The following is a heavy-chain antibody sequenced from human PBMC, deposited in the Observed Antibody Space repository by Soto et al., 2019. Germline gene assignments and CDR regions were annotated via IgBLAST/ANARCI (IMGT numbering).Heavy chain of an antibody. V-gene: IGHV4-30-4*01. CDR2: ISYSGST. D-gene: IGHD2-15*01. CDR3: ATMGTPATGLYFFDY. Sequence: QVQLQESGPGLVKPSQTLSLTCTVSGGSISSGNYYWSWIRQPPGKGLEWIGFISYSGSTYYSTSHESRVTISVETSKRQFSLNLSFVTAADTAVYYCATMGTPATGLYFFDYWGQGSLVTVSS. CDR1: GGSISSGNYY. J-gene: IGHJ4*02.